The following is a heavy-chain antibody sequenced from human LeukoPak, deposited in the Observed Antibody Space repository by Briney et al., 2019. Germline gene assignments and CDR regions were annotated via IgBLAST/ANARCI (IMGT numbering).Heavy chain of an antibody. CDR2: INPSGGST. J-gene: IGHJ4*02. D-gene: IGHD5/OR15-5a*01. V-gene: IGHV1-46*01. CDR3: ARDRGSTSPFDY. CDR1: GYTFTGYY. Sequence: ASVMVSCKASGYTFTGYYMHWVRQAPGQGLEWMGIINPSGGSTSYAQKFQGRVTMTRDTSTSTVYMELSSLRSEDTAVYYCARDRGSTSPFDYWGQGTLVTVSS.